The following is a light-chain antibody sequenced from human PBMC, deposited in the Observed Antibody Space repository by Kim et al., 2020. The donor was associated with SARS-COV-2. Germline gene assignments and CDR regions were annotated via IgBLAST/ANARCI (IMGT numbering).Light chain of an antibody. CDR2: GAS. J-gene: IGKJ5*01. CDR3: QQYNNWPIT. CDR1: RSVSSN. Sequence: VAPGERATLACRASRSVSSNLAWYQQKPGQAPRLLIYGASTRATGIPARFSGSGSGTEFTLTISSLQSEDFAVYYCQQYNNWPITFGQGTRLGIK. V-gene: IGKV3-15*01.